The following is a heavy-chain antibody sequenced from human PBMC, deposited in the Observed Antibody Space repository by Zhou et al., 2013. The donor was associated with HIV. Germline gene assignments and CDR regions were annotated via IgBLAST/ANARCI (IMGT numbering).Heavy chain of an antibody. D-gene: IGHD6-19*01. Sequence: QVQLVQSGAEVKKPGSSVKVSCKASGGTFSSYAISWVRQAPGQGLEWMGRIIPILGIANYAQKFQGRVTITADKSTSTAYMELSSLRSEDTAVYYCASLSAGTDYYYYYMDVWGKGTTVTVSS. V-gene: IGHV1-69*04. J-gene: IGHJ6*03. CDR1: GGTFSSYA. CDR3: ASLSAGTDYYYYYMDV. CDR2: IIPILGIA.